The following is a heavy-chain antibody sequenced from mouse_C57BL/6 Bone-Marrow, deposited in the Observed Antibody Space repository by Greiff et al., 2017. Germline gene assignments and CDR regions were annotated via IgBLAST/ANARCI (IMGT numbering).Heavy chain of an antibody. CDR1: GFSLTSYG. V-gene: IGHV2-2*01. J-gene: IGHJ3*01. Sequence: VKLVESGPGLVQPSQSLSITCTVSGFSLTSYGVHWVRQSPGKGLEWLGVIWSGGSTDYNAAFISRLSISKDISKSQVFFKMNSLQADDTAIYYCARNGGLRAWFAYWGQGTLVTVSA. CDR2: IWSGGST. D-gene: IGHD2-4*01. CDR3: ARNGGLRAWFAY.